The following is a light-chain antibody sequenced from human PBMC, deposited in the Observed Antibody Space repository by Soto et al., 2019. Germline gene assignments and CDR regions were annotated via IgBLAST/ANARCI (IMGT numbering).Light chain of an antibody. V-gene: IGLV1-51*01. CDR3: GSWDSSLSVVL. Sequence: QSALTQPASVSGSPGQSITISCTGTSSDVGSFNFVSWYQQHPGKAPKLIIYDNYKRPSGIPDRFSGSKSGTSATLGITGLQTGDEADYYCGSWDSSLSVVLFGGGTKLTVL. CDR1: SSDVGSFNF. CDR2: DNY. J-gene: IGLJ2*01.